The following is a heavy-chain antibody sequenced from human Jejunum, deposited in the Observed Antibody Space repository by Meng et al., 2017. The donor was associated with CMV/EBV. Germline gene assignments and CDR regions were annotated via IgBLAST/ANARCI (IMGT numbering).Heavy chain of an antibody. V-gene: IGHV4-4*07. CDR3: ARDLPGVGVDY. Sequence: QVQLQESGPGLVKPSATLSLTCSVSGGSIKTYSWTWLRQPAGKGLEWIGRISSSGSTNYNPSLNSRVTMSVDTSKNHFSLRLSSVTAADTAVYYCARDLPGVGVDYWGQGTLVTVSS. CDR1: GGSIKTYS. J-gene: IGHJ4*02. D-gene: IGHD2-2*01. CDR2: ISSSGST.